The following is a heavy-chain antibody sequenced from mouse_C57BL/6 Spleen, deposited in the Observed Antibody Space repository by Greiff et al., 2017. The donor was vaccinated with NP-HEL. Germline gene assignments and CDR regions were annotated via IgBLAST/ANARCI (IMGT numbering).Heavy chain of an antibody. CDR2: IYPGDGDT. Sequence: QVQLQQSGPELVKPGASVKISCKASGYAFSSSWMNWVKQRPGKGLEWIGRIYPGDGDTNYNGKFKGKATLTADKSSSTAYMQLSSLTSEDSAVYFCARFITTVEGFAYWGQGTLVTVSA. J-gene: IGHJ3*01. V-gene: IGHV1-82*01. D-gene: IGHD1-1*01. CDR1: GYAFSSSW. CDR3: ARFITTVEGFAY.